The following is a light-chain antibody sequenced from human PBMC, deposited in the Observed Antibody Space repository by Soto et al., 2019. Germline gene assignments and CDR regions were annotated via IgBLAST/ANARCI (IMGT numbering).Light chain of an antibody. CDR2: AAS. Sequence: EVVMTQSPATLSVSPGERATLSCRASQSVSSNLAWYQQKPGQAPRLLSYAASTRATDIPARFSGSGSGTDFTLTISSLQSEDFAFYYCQQYNNWPLTFGGGTKVEIK. V-gene: IGKV3-15*01. CDR1: QSVSSN. J-gene: IGKJ4*01. CDR3: QQYNNWPLT.